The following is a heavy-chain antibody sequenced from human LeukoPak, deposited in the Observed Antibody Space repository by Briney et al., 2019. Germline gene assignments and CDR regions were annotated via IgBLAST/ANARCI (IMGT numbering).Heavy chain of an antibody. CDR3: AHVRAGGGY. V-gene: IGHV4-39*01. J-gene: IGHJ4*02. CDR1: GGSISSSSYY. Sequence: SETLSLTCTVSGGSISSSSYYWGWIRQPPGKGLEWLGSIYYSGSTYYNPSLKSRVPISVDTSKNQCSLKLSSVTAADTAVYCCAHVRAGGGYWGQGTLVTVSS. D-gene: IGHD3-10*01. CDR2: IYYSGST.